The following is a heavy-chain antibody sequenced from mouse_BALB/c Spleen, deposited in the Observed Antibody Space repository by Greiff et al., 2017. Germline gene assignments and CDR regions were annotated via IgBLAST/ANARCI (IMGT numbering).Heavy chain of an antibody. CDR1: GFTFSSFG. Sequence: EVQLVESGGGLVQPGGSRKLSCAASGFTFSSFGMHWVRQAPEKGLEWVAYISSGGSTYYPDSVKGRFTISRDNARNILYLQMSSLRSEDTAMYYCARRGTTGDYYAMDYWGQGTSVTVSS. CDR3: ARRGTTGDYYAMDY. D-gene: IGHD1-1*01. V-gene: IGHV5-6-5*01. J-gene: IGHJ4*01. CDR2: ISSGGST.